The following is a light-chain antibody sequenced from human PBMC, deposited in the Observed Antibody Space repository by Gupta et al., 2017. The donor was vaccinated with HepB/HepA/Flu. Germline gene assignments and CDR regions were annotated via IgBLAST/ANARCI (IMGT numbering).Light chain of an antibody. CDR1: QSINNY. V-gene: IGKV1-39*01. J-gene: IGKJ3*01. Sequence: IKLRRSPSSRSASIGDRVTITCRASQSINNYLNWYQQKPGEAPELLMYSASRLHSGVPSRFSGSGSGTDFTLTISSLQPEGFATYYCQQSYNTFTFGPGTKVDVK. CDR3: QQSYNTFT. CDR2: SAS.